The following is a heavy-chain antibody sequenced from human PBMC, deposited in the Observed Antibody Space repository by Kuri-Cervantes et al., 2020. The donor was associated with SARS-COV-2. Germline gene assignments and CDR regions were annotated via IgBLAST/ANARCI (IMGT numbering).Heavy chain of an antibody. D-gene: IGHD6-13*01. Sequence: GESLKISCAASGFTFSSYAMSWVRQAPGKGLEWVSRINSDGSSTSYADSVKGRFTISRDNAKNTLYLQMNSLRAEDAAVYYCARGIGIAAAGHWGQGTLVTVSS. CDR3: ARGIGIAAAGH. J-gene: IGHJ4*02. CDR1: GFTFSSYA. V-gene: IGHV3-74*01. CDR2: INSDGSST.